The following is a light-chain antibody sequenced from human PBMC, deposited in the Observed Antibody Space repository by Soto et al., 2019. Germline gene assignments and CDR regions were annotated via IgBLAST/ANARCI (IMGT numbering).Light chain of an antibody. CDR1: QGISNY. V-gene: IGKV1-27*01. CDR3: QQYNSAPFT. Sequence: DIQMTQSPSSLSASVGDRVTITCRASQGISNYLAWYQQKPGKVPKLLIYAASTLQSGVPSRFSGSGSGTEFTLAISILQPEDVATYYCQQYNSAPFTFGPGTNVDIK. J-gene: IGKJ3*01. CDR2: AAS.